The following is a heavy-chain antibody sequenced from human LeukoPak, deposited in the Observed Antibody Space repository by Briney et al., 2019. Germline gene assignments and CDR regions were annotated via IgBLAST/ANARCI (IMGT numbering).Heavy chain of an antibody. D-gene: IGHD3-10*01. V-gene: IGHV4-59*01. J-gene: IGHJ5*02. CDR1: GGSISSYY. Sequence: SETLSLTCTVSGGSISSYYWSWIRRPPGKGLEWIGYIYYSGSTNYNPSLKSRVTISVDTSKNQFSLKLSSVTAADTAVYYCARKRVTMVRGVPLNWFDPWGQGTLVTVSS. CDR3: ARKRVTMVRGVPLNWFDP. CDR2: IYYSGST.